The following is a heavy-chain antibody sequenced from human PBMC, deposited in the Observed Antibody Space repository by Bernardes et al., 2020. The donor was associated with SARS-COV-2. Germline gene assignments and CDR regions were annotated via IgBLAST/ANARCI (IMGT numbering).Heavy chain of an antibody. CDR2: INHNGNT. CDR1: GGSFSGFY. V-gene: IGHV4-34*01. CDR3: ANGGAYSSGPMGAFDI. D-gene: IGHD5-12*01. J-gene: IGHJ3*02. Sequence: SETLSLTCAVYGGSFSGFYWSWIRQPPGKGLEWIGEINHNGNTNYNPSLKSRVTISVDTSKNQFSLKLNSVTAADTAMYYCANGGAYSSGPMGAFDIWGQGTMVTVSS.